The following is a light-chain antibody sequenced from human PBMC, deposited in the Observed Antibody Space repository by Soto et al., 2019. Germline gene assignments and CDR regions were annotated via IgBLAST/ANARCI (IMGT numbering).Light chain of an antibody. CDR2: GAS. V-gene: IGKV3-20*01. Sequence: EIVLTQSPGTLSLSPGERATLSCRARENVSSSYLAWYQQKPGQAPRLLIYGASSRATGIPDRFSGSGSGTDFTLTSSRLEPEDFAVYYCQQYGSSPVTFGQGTKVEIK. CDR3: QQYGSSPVT. J-gene: IGKJ1*01. CDR1: ENVSSSY.